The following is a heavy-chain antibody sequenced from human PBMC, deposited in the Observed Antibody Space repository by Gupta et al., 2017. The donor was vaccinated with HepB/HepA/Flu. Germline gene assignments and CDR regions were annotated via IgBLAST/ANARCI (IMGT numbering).Heavy chain of an antibody. Sequence: EVQLVESGGGLVQPGGSLRLSCPDSGFTVSSYWMHCVRQVPGKGLVWVSRIDPHGNVINYADSVKGRFTISRDKTKNVLYLQMNSLRAEDTALYYCSRDTFGPYVQWGQGTLGTVSS. D-gene: IGHD3-10*02. CDR1: GFTVSSYW. CDR3: SRDTFGPYVQ. CDR2: IDPHGNVI. J-gene: IGHJ1*01. V-gene: IGHV3-74*01.